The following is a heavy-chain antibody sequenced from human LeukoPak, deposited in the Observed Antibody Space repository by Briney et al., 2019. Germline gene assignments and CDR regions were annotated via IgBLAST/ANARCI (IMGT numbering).Heavy chain of an antibody. V-gene: IGHV4-59*01. Sequence: SETLSLTCTVSGGSMSRYYWSWIRQPPGKGLEWIGYMYYSGSTKYNPSLKSRVTISVDTSKKQFSLKLSSVTAADTAVYYCARSSTGSYFDYWGQGTLVTVSS. CDR3: ARSSTGSYFDY. D-gene: IGHD3-3*02. CDR2: MYYSGST. J-gene: IGHJ4*02. CDR1: GGSMSRYY.